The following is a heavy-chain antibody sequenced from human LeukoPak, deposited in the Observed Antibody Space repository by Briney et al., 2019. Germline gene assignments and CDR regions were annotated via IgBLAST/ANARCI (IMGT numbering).Heavy chain of an antibody. CDR1: GYSISSYY. D-gene: IGHD3-22*01. CDR3: ARERYYYDSSGYYPEFED. Sequence: PSETLSLTCTVSGYSISSYYWSWIRQPPGKGLEWIGYIYYSGSTNYNPSLKSRVTISVDTSKNQFSLKLSSVTAADTAVYYCARERYYYDSSGYYPEFEDWGQGTLVTVSS. CDR2: IYYSGST. J-gene: IGHJ4*02. V-gene: IGHV4-59*01.